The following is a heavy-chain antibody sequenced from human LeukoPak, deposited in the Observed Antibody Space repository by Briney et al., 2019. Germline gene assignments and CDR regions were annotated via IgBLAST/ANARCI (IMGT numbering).Heavy chain of an antibody. D-gene: IGHD1-1*01. J-gene: IGHJ4*02. CDR3: ARDRNWNDDGAPGLDY. CDR1: GGSISSYY. CDR2: IYTSGST. V-gene: IGHV4-4*07. Sequence: SETLSLTCTVSGGSISSYYWSWIRQPAGKGLEWIGRIYTSGSTNYNPSLKSRVTMSVDTSKNQFSLKLSSVTAADTAVYYCARDRNWNDDGAPGLDYWGQGTLVTVSS.